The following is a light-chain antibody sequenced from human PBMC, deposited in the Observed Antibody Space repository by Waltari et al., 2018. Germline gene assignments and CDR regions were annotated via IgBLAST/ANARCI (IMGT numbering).Light chain of an antibody. CDR2: DTS. CDR1: QSVTNY. Sequence: DIVLTQFQEILSLSPGARACLSCRASQSVTNYLAWYQQKPGQAPRLLIYDTSNRATGIPARFSGSGFATDFTLTISSLEPDDFAVYYCQQRRNWPLTFGGGTKVEIK. J-gene: IGKJ4*01. CDR3: QQRRNWPLT. V-gene: IGKV3-11*01.